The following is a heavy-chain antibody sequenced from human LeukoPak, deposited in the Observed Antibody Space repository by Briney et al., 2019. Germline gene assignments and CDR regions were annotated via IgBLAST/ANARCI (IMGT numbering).Heavy chain of an antibody. CDR3: ARSPRATLNWFDP. CDR2: INAGNGNT. V-gene: IGHV1-3*01. J-gene: IGHJ5*02. D-gene: IGHD6-6*01. CDR1: GYNFFTYG. Sequence: ASVKVSCKASGYNFFTYGITWVRQAPGQRLEWMGWINAGNGNTKYSQKFQGRVTITRDASASTAYMELSSLRSEDTAVYYCARSPRATLNWFDPWGQGTLVTVSS.